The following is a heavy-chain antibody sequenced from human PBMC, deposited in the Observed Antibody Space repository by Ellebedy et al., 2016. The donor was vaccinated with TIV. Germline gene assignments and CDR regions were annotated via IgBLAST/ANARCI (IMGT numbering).Heavy chain of an antibody. V-gene: IGHV4-59*01. CDR2: VFHNGNT. CDR3: ARHVSTIWEGPTFYYGMDV. D-gene: IGHD5/OR15-5a*01. Sequence: MPGGSLRLSCTVSGGSMSSDYWSWIRQPPGKALEWIGYVFHNGNTNFTPSLKGRVTMSVDTSKNQFSLKVPSVTAADTAVYYCARHVSTIWEGPTFYYGMDVWGLGTTVTVSS. CDR1: GGSMSSDY. J-gene: IGHJ6*02.